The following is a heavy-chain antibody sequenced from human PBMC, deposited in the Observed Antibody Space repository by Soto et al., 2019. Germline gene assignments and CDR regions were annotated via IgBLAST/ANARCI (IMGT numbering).Heavy chain of an antibody. CDR3: ARERRVPAAIWESPYSYMDV. D-gene: IGHD2-2*01. CDR2: ISDSGGST. V-gene: IGHV3-23*01. CDR1: GFTFSSYG. J-gene: IGHJ6*03. Sequence: WGSLRLSCAASGFTFSSYGMSWVRQAPGKGLEWVSVISDSGGSTYYADSVKGRFTISRDNSKNTLYLQMNSLRAEDTAVYYCARERRVPAAIWESPYSYMDVWGKGTTVTVSS.